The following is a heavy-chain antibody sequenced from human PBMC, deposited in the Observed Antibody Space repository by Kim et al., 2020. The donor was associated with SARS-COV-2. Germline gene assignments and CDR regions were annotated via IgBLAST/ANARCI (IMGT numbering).Heavy chain of an antibody. D-gene: IGHD5-12*01. Sequence: QKFQGRVTITADKSTSTAYMELSSLRSEDTAVYYCARVGRDGYNYPAFDIWGQGTMVTVSS. J-gene: IGHJ3*02. CDR3: ARVGRDGYNYPAFDI. V-gene: IGHV1-69*04.